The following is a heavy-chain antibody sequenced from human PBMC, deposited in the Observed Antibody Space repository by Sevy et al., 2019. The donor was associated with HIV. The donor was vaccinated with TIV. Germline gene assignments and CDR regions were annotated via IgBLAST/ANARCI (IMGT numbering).Heavy chain of an antibody. V-gene: IGHV3-23*01. CDR3: AREGCTKPHDY. J-gene: IGHJ4*02. D-gene: IGHD2-8*01. CDR1: GFTFSKYS. Sequence: GGSLRLSCAASGFTFSKYSMSWVRQPPGKGLGWVSTLSFGCGEINYAGSVKGLFTISIDNSKSSVYLQMNNLRPEDTAVYYCAREGCTKPHDYWGQGTLVTVSS. CDR2: LSFGCGEI.